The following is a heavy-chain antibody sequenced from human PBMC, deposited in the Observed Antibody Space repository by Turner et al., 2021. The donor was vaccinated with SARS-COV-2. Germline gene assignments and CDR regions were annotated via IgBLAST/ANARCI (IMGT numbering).Heavy chain of an antibody. CDR2: SYYSGRT. Sequence: QLQLPESCPGLVKPWATLSLPCSVSGVSISSSSYYWGGIRQPPGKGLEWIGSSYYSGRTYDNPSLKSRVTISVDTSNNQFSLKLSSVTAADTAVYYCARHYYDSSGFYYPDYWGQGTLVTVSS. CDR1: GVSISSSSYY. J-gene: IGHJ4*02. V-gene: IGHV4-39*01. CDR3: ARHYYDSSGFYYPDY. D-gene: IGHD3-22*01.